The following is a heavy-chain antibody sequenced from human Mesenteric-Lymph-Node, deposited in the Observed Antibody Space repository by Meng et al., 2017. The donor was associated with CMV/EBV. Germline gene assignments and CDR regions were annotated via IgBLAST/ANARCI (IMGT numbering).Heavy chain of an antibody. CDR3: ARGYVMTTMTMYYFDS. V-gene: IGHV4-34*01. Sequence: ESLKISCAASGFTFSNAWMSWIRQSPGKGLEWIGEITHSGSTNYNPSLKSRVIMSIDTSKNQFYLKVNSVTAADTALYYCARGYVMTTMTMYYFDSWGQGTLVTVSS. CDR2: ITHSGST. D-gene: IGHD4-17*01. CDR1: GFTFSNAW. J-gene: IGHJ4*02.